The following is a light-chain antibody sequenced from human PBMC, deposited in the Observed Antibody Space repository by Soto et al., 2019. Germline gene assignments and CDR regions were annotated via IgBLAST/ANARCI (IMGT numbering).Light chain of an antibody. Sequence: PGERATLSCRASQTVKSSYLAWYQQKPGQAPRLLIYDASTRAAGIPDRFSASGSGTDFTLIISRLEPEDFAVYSCQQYASSPLTFGGGTKVDIK. CDR1: QTVKSSY. J-gene: IGKJ4*01. CDR3: QQYASSPLT. V-gene: IGKV3-20*01. CDR2: DAS.